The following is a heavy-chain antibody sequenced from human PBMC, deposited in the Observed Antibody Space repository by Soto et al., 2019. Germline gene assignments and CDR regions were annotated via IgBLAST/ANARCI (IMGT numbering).Heavy chain of an antibody. V-gene: IGHV4-31*03. CDR1: GGSISSDGYY. J-gene: IGHJ5*02. Sequence: QVPLQEPGPGLVKPSQTLSLTCTVSGGSISSDGYYWGWIRQHPGRGLEWIGYIHNSGNTYYNPSLKSRVTVSIDMSENQFSLKLTSVTAADTAIYFCTRARFYGGEYFDRWGQGTLVTVSS. D-gene: IGHD4-17*01. CDR3: TRARFYGGEYFDR. CDR2: IHNSGNT.